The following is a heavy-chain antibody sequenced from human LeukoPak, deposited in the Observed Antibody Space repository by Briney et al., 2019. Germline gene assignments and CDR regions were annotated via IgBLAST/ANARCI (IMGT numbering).Heavy chain of an antibody. D-gene: IGHD1-7*01. CDR2: ISGSADST. V-gene: IGHV3-23*01. CDR1: GFTFSTYA. CDR3: AKDRARGGTTDFDY. Sequence: GGSLRLSCAASGFTFSTYAMSWVRQAPGKGLEWVSAISGSADSTYYADSVKGQFAISRDNSKNTLYLQMNSLRAEDTAVYFCAKDRARGGTTDFDYWGQGTLVTVPS. J-gene: IGHJ4*02.